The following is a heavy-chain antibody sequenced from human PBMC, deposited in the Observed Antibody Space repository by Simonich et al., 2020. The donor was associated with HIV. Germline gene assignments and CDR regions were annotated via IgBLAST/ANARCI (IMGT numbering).Heavy chain of an antibody. CDR3: ARLTAGGLGEYFQH. V-gene: IGHV4-34*01. D-gene: IGHD6-13*01. CDR2: INHSGST. J-gene: IGHJ1*01. CDR1: GGSFSGYY. Sequence: QVQLQQWGAGLLKPSETLSLTCAVYGGSFSGYYWSWIRQPPGKGLEWIGEINHSGSTTYNPPLKSRVTISVDTSKNQFSLKLSSVTAADTAVYYCARLTAGGLGEYFQHWGQGTLVTVSS.